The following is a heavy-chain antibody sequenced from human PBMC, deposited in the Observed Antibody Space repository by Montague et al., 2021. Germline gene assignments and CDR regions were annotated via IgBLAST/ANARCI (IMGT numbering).Heavy chain of an antibody. V-gene: IGHV4-4*02. CDR1: GGSISSNNW. J-gene: IGHJ5*02. Sequence: SETLSLTCAVSGGSISSNNWWTLVRQPPGKGLEWIGVIFHNGSTTYSPSPQSRVTISMDKSKNQFSLKLTSVTAADTAAYYCARVAAWGYYDTSGPTWFDHWGQGTLVTISS. CDR3: ARVAAWGYYDTSGPTWFDH. CDR2: IFHNGST. D-gene: IGHD3-22*01.